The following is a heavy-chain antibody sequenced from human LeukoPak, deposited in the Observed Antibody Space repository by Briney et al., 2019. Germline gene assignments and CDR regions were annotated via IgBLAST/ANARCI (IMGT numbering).Heavy chain of an antibody. CDR1: GFTFSSYG. V-gene: IGHV3-33*01. CDR2: IWYDGSNK. CDR3: ARIVEYAFDI. D-gene: IGHD3-22*01. J-gene: IGHJ3*02. Sequence: ARSLRLSCAASGFTFSSYGIHWVRQAPGKGLEWVAAIWYDGSNKYYADSVKGRLTIPRDNSKNTLYLQMNSLRAEETAVYDCARIVEYAFDIWGQGTMVTVSS.